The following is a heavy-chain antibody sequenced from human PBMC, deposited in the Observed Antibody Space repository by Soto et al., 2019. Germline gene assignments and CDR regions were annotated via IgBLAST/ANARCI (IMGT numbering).Heavy chain of an antibody. CDR3: ARVGAWALRNLDY. CDR2: MNPNSGNT. J-gene: IGHJ4*02. V-gene: IGHV1-8*01. D-gene: IGHD3-16*01. CDR1: GYTFRYDD. Sequence: ASVKVSCKASGYTFRYDDIIWVRQATGQGLEWMGWMNPNSGNTGYAQKFQGRITMTRNTSISTAYMEMNSLTSEDTAVYYCARVGAWALRNLDYWGQGTRVTVSS.